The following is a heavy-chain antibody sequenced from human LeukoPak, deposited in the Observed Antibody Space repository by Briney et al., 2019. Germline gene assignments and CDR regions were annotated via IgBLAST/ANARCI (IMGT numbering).Heavy chain of an antibody. J-gene: IGHJ4*02. D-gene: IGHD1-7*01. Sequence: SQTLSLTCAFSGDSVSSNSAAWNWIRQSPSRGLEWLGGTYHRSKWYNDFALSVKSRISVNADTPKNQFSLQLNSVTPEDTAVYYCARGVNYSFDYWGQGTLVTVSS. CDR2: TYHRSKWYN. CDR3: ARGVNYSFDY. V-gene: IGHV6-1*01. CDR1: GDSVSSNSAA.